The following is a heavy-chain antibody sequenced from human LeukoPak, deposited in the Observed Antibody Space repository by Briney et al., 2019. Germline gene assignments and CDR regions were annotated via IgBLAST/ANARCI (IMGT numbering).Heavy chain of an antibody. Sequence: PSETLSLTCTVSGGSMSSYYWSWIRQPPGKGLEWIGYIYYSGSTTYNPSLKSRVTISVDTSKNQFSLKLSSVTAADTAVYYCARQVGGSVIDSWGQGTLVTVSS. CDR1: GGSMSSYY. V-gene: IGHV4-59*08. CDR2: IYYSGST. J-gene: IGHJ4*02. CDR3: ARQVGGSVIDS. D-gene: IGHD1-26*01.